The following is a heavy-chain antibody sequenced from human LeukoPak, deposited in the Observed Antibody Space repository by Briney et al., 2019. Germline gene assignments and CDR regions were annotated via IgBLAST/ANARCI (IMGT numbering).Heavy chain of an antibody. CDR1: GYTFTSYG. CDR2: INPSGGST. V-gene: IGHV1-46*01. Sequence: ASVKVSCKASGYTFTSYGISWVRQAPGQGLEWMGIINPSGGSTSYAQKFQGRVTMTRDMSTSTVYMELSRLRSDDTAVYYCARVEMATISLWFDPWGQGTLVTVSS. J-gene: IGHJ5*02. CDR3: ARVEMATISLWFDP. D-gene: IGHD5-24*01.